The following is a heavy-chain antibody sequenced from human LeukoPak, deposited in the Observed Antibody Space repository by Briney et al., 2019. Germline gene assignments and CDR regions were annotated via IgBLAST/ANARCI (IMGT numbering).Heavy chain of an antibody. CDR2: IKQDGSEQ. J-gene: IGHJ4*02. CDR3: ARQLSLGY. V-gene: IGHV3-7*01. CDR1: GFTFTTYW. D-gene: IGHD2-2*01. Sequence: RGSLRLSCAASGFTFTTYWMSWVSQAPGKGLEWVATIKQDGSEQMYVESVRGRFTISRDNAKNSLFLHMNSLRVEDTAVYFCARQLSLGYWGQGTLVTVSS.